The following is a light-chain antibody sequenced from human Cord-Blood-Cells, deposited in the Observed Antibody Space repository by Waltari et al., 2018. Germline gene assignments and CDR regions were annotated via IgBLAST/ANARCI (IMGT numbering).Light chain of an antibody. J-gene: IGLJ3*02. CDR3: CSYAGSSTLV. V-gene: IGLV2-23*01. CDR1: SSDVGSYNL. CDR2: EGS. Sequence: QSALTQPASVSGSPGQSITIPCTGTSSDVGSYNLVSWYQQHPCKAPKLMIYEGSKRPSGGSNRFSGSKSGNTASLTISGLQAEDEADYYCCSYAGSSTLVFGGGTKLTVL.